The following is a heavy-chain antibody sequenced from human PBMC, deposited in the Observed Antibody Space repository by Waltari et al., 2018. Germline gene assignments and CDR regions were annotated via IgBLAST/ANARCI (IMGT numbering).Heavy chain of an antibody. CDR1: GYSFVEHY. V-gene: IGHV1-2*02. Sequence: QVQLVQSGAEVKRPGASVKVSCKASGYSFVEHYIHWVRQAPGQGLEWMGWLNPNTGGTNYAQKFQGRVTMTRDTSISTAYMELSRLNSDDTAMFFCVRDLPRYSTNWDGDFWGQGTLVTVST. CDR2: LNPNTGGT. D-gene: IGHD6-13*01. J-gene: IGHJ4*02. CDR3: VRDLPRYSTNWDGDF.